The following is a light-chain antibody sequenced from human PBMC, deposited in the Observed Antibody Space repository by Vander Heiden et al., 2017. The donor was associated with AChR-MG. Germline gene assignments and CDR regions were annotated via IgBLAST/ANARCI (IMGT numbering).Light chain of an antibody. CDR1: QSIGLW. J-gene: IGKJ1*01. V-gene: IGKV1-5*03. Sequence: DIQMTQSPSSLSASVGDRVTITCRASQSIGLWLAWYQHKPGKAAKLLLYRSSVLDNGVPSRFMGSGSGTEFWLTISGLQPDDFATYYCQQYNSHSRTFGHGTKVEIK. CDR2: RSS. CDR3: QQYNSHSRT.